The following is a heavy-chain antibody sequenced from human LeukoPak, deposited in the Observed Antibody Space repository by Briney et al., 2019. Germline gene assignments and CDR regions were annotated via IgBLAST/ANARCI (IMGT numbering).Heavy chain of an antibody. J-gene: IGHJ4*02. CDR2: ISSSSSYI. V-gene: IGHV3-21*01. Sequence: GGSLRLSCAASGFTFSSYSMNWVRQAPGKGLEWVSSISSSSSYIYYADSVKGRFTISRDNAKNPLYLQMNSLRAEDTAVYYCARGPDSSGWSDYWGQGTLVTVSS. D-gene: IGHD6-19*01. CDR1: GFTFSSYS. CDR3: ARGPDSSGWSDY.